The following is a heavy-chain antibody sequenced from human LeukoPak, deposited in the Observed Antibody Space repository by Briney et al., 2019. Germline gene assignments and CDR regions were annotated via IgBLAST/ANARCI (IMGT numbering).Heavy chain of an antibody. CDR2: ISWNSGST. J-gene: IGHJ3*02. V-gene: IGHV3-9*01. CDR3: ARDSPGEAAFDI. D-gene: IGHD3-10*01. Sequence: PGRSLRLSCAASGFTFDDYAMHWVRQAPGKGLEWVSGISWNSGSTYYADSVKGRFTISRDNSKNTLYLQMNSLRAEDTAVYYCARDSPGEAAFDIWGQGTMVTVSS. CDR1: GFTFDDYA.